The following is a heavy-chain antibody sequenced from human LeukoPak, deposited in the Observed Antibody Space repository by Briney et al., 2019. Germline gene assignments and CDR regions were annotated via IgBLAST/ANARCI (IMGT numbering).Heavy chain of an antibody. CDR3: ARDLDYGLDY. J-gene: IGHJ4*02. CDR1: GFTFDDYG. D-gene: IGHD4-17*01. Sequence: GGSLRLSCAASGFTFDDYGMSWVRQAPGKGLEWVSGINWNGGSTGYADSVKGRFTISRDNAKNSLYLHMDSLRAEDTALYHCARDLDYGLDYWGQGTLVTASS. CDR2: INWNGGST. V-gene: IGHV3-20*01.